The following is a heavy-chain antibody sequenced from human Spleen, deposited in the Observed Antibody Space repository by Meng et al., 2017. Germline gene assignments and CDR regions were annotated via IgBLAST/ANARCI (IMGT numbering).Heavy chain of an antibody. V-gene: IGHV3-23*01. CDR2: VTASGGST. CDR1: GFTFSKYA. Sequence: GGSLRLSCAASGFTFSKYAMTWVRQTPGKGLEWVSAVTASGGSTYYADSVKGRFTISRDSSKNTVYLQMNSLRAEDTAVYYCARQERQWLVLVLIGAFDIWGQGTMVTVSS. D-gene: IGHD6-19*01. J-gene: IGHJ3*02. CDR3: ARQERQWLVLVLIGAFDI.